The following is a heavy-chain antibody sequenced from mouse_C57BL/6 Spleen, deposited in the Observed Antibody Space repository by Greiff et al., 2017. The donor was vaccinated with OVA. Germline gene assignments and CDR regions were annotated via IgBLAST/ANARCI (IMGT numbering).Heavy chain of an antibody. CDR2: FYPGSGSI. J-gene: IGHJ3*01. Sequence: QVQLQQSGAELVKPGASVKLSCKASGYTFTEYTIHWVKQRSGQGLEWIGWFYPGSGSIKYNEKFKDKATLTADKSSSTVYMELSRLTSEDSAVYFCARHEGGYYGSRPAWFAYWGQGTLVTVSA. V-gene: IGHV1-62-2*01. CDR3: ARHEGGYYGSRPAWFAY. CDR1: GYTFTEYT. D-gene: IGHD1-1*01.